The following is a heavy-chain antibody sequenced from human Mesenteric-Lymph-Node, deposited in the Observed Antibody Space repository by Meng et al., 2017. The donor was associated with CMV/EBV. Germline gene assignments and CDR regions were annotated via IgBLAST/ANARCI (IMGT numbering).Heavy chain of an antibody. D-gene: IGHD4-23*01. CDR3: ARGYYVGNPQEVTVFDS. CDR2: IYYSGST. Sequence: SETLSLTCTVSGGSISSYYWSWIRQPPGKGLEWIGYIYYSGSTNYNPSLKSRVTISVDTSKNQFSLKLSSVTAADTAVYYCARGYYVGNPQEVTVFDSWGQGTLVTVSS. CDR1: GGSISSYY. J-gene: IGHJ5*01. V-gene: IGHV4-59*01.